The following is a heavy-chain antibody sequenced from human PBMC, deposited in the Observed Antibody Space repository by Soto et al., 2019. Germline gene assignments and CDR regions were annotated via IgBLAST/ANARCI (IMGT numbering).Heavy chain of an antibody. CDR2: INHSGST. V-gene: IGHV4-34*01. Sequence: SETLSLTCAVYGGPFSGYYWSWIRQPPGKGLEWIGEINHSGSTNYNPSLKSRVTISVDTSKNQFSLKLSSVTAADTAVYYCAREGWLVLDYWGRGTLVTVSS. CDR1: GGPFSGYY. D-gene: IGHD6-19*01. J-gene: IGHJ4*02. CDR3: AREGWLVLDY.